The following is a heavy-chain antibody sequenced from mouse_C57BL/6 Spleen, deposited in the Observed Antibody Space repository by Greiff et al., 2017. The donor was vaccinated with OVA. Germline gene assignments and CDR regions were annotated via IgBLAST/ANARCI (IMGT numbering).Heavy chain of an antibody. CDR2: INYDGSST. D-gene: IGHD2-5*01. Sequence: EVMLVESEGGLVQPGSSMKLSCTASGFTFSDYYMAWVRQVPEKGLEWVANINYDGSSTYYLDSLKSRFIISRDNAKNILYLQMSSLKSEDTATYYCARDKSNYWYFDVWGTGTTVTVSS. V-gene: IGHV5-16*01. CDR1: GFTFSDYY. J-gene: IGHJ1*03. CDR3: ARDKSNYWYFDV.